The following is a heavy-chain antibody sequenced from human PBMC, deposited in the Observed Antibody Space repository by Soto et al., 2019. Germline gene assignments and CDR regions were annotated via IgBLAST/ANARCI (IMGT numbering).Heavy chain of an antibody. J-gene: IGHJ4*02. D-gene: IGHD6-19*01. Sequence: ASVKVSCKVSGYTLTELSMHWVRQAPGKGLEWMGGFDPEDGETIYAQKFQGRVTMTEDTSTDTAYMELSSLRSEDTAVYYCATDHSIAVAGREGPPTGVWGQGTLVTVSS. CDR2: FDPEDGET. CDR3: ATDHSIAVAGREGPPTGV. V-gene: IGHV1-24*01. CDR1: GYTLTELS.